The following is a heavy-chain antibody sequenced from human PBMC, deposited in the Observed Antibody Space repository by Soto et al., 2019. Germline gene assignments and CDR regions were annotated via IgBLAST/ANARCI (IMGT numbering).Heavy chain of an antibody. J-gene: IGHJ4*02. CDR1: GFTFSSYG. CDR2: IWYDGSNK. Sequence: GSLRLSCAASGFTFSSYGMHWVRQAPGKGLEWVAVIWYDGSNKYYADSVKGRFTISRDNSKNTLYLQMNNLRAEDTAVYYCAGGNWNYGIPVDYWGQGTLVTVSS. D-gene: IGHD1-7*01. V-gene: IGHV3-33*01. CDR3: AGGNWNYGIPVDY.